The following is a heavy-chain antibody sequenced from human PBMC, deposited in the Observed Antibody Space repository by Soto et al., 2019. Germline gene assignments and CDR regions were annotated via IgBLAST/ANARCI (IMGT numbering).Heavy chain of an antibody. J-gene: IGHJ4*02. Sequence: LSCSASGLTFSSWDMSWVRHAPGKGLEWVSYISSSGSTIYYGDSMKGRFTISRDNAKNSLYLEMNSLRAEDTAVYYCARESEDLTSNFDNWGQGTPVTVSS. CDR3: ARESEDLTSNFDN. V-gene: IGHV3-48*03. CDR2: ISSSGSTI. CDR1: GLTFSSWD.